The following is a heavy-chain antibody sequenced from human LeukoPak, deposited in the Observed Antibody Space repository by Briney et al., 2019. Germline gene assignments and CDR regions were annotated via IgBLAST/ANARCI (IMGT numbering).Heavy chain of an antibody. Sequence: GGSLRLSCAASVFIFYNYAINSVRQAPRKGLECVSTISISGGITYFADSVRSRFTISRDNSETMLYLKMNSLRAEDTAVYYCAKDSLKEWLLDPPYFDCWGQGTLVTVSS. J-gene: IGHJ4*02. V-gene: IGHV3-23*01. D-gene: IGHD3-3*01. CDR1: VFIFYNYA. CDR2: ISISGGIT. CDR3: AKDSLKEWLLDPPYFDC.